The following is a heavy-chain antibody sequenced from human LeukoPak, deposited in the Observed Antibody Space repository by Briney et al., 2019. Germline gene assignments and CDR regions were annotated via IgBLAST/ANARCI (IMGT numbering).Heavy chain of an antibody. D-gene: IGHD3-22*01. CDR1: GYTFTGYY. V-gene: IGHV1-2*02. CDR2: INPNTGST. J-gene: IGHJ4*02. CDR3: ARAPMIVVVFPPRLDF. Sequence: ASVKVSCKTSGYTFTGYYMHWVRQAPGQGLEWMGGINPNTGSTNYAQKFQGRVTMTSDTSISTAYMELSSLKSDDTAMYYCARAPMIVVVFPPRLDFWGQGTLVTASS.